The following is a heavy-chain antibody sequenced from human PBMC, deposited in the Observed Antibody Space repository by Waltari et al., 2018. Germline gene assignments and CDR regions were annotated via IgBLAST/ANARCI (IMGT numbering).Heavy chain of an antibody. CDR3: VRGIPGATAPDY. D-gene: IGHD2-2*01. CDR1: GGSISGKK. Sequence: QVQLQESGPRLVKPSETLSLTCTASGGSISGKKWSWTRQPDGKGLEWSGRIYPSGSTNYNPSLNSRVTMSADTSKNQFSLKMNFVTAADTAVYYCVRGIPGATAPDYWGQGTLVTVSS. V-gene: IGHV4-4*07. J-gene: IGHJ4*02. CDR2: IYPSGST.